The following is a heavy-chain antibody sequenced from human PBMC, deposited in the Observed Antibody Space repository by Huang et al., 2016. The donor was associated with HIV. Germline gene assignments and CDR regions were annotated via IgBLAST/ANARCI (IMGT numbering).Heavy chain of an antibody. CDR1: GGTFNTHA. V-gene: IGHV1-69*13. CDR3: ARGGDTVLYYFDS. Sequence: QVHLVQSGAEVKKPGSSVKVSCKSSGGTFNTHAISWVRRAPGQGPEWMGNSHPMYGTANYAQNFQGRVTITADESTSTAYMELSNLRFEDTAVYFCARGGDTVLYYFDSWGQGTLVTVSS. CDR2: SHPMYGTA. D-gene: IGHD5-18*01. J-gene: IGHJ4*02.